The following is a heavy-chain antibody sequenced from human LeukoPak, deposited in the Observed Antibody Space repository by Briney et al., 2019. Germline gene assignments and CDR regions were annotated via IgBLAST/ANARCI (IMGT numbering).Heavy chain of an antibody. V-gene: IGHV3-30-3*01. Sequence: GGSLRLSCAASGFTFSSYAMHWVRQAPGKGLEWVAVISYDGSNKYYADSVKGRFTISRDNSKNTLYLQMNSLRAEDTAVYYCARDGNYDSSGYPAYWGQGTLVTVSS. CDR2: ISYDGSNK. D-gene: IGHD3-22*01. CDR1: GFTFSSYA. J-gene: IGHJ4*02. CDR3: ARDGNYDSSGYPAY.